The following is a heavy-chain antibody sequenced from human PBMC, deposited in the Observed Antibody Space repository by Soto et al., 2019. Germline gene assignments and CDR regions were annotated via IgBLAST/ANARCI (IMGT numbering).Heavy chain of an antibody. Sequence: ASVKVSCKASGYTFTRYYMHWVRQAPGQGLEWMGIIDPSGGSTSYAQKFQGRVTMTRDTSTNTVYMELSSLRSEDTAFYYCARDSEMAATPIPDYWGQGTLVTVSS. J-gene: IGHJ4*02. CDR3: ARDSEMAATPIPDY. CDR2: IDPSGGST. V-gene: IGHV1-46*01. D-gene: IGHD6-19*01. CDR1: GYTFTRYY.